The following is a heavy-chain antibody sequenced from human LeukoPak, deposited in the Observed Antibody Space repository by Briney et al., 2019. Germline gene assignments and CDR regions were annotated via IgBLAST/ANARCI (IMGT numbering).Heavy chain of an antibody. CDR1: GYTFTGYY. CDR3: AKEAEGSYSSHPWFDP. J-gene: IGHJ5*02. V-gene: IGHV1-2*02. Sequence: ASVKVSCKASGYTFTGYYMHWVRQAPGQGLEWMGWINPNSGGTNYAQKFQGRVTMTRDTSISTAYMELSRLRSDDTAVYYCAKEAEGSYSSHPWFDPWGQGTLVTVSS. CDR2: INPNSGGT. D-gene: IGHD1-26*01.